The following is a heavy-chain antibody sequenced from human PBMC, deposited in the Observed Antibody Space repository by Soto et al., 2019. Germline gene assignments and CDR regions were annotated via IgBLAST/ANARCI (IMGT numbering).Heavy chain of an antibody. CDR3: ARDPLSSFAMDV. CDR1: GATFSSYA. CDR2: IIPTFGRT. Sequence: SVKVSCKASGATFSSYAISWVRQAPGKGLEWMGKIIPTFGRTNYAQKFQGRLTISADDSTSKAYMELTSLESDDTAVYYCARDPLSSFAMDVWGQGTTVTVSS. V-gene: IGHV1-69*13. J-gene: IGHJ6*02. D-gene: IGHD3-10*02.